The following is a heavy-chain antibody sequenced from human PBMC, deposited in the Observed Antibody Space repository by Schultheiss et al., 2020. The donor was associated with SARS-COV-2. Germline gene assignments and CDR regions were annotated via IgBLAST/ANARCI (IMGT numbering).Heavy chain of an antibody. V-gene: IGHV4-4*07. D-gene: IGHD4-17*01. CDR1: RGSISSYY. CDR2: IFNSGST. J-gene: IGHJ5*02. Sequence: SETLSLTCSVPRGSISSYYWSWIRQPPGKGLEWIGRIFNSGSTDYNPSLKSRVTMSVDTSKNRFSLKLSSVTAADTAVYYCARTTVTLSWFDPWGQGTLVTVSS. CDR3: ARTTVTLSWFDP.